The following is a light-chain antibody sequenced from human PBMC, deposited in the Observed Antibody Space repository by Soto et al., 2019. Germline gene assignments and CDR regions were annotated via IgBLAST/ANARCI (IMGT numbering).Light chain of an antibody. CDR2: EVS. CDR3: TSYTSSSTLDV. CDR1: SSDVGGYNY. V-gene: IGLV2-14*01. Sequence: HSALTQPASVSGSPGQSITISCTGTSSDVGGYNYVSWYQQHPGKAPKLMIYEVSNRPLGVSNRFSGSKSGNTASLTISGLKAEDEADYYCTSYTSSSTLDVFGTGTKVTVL. J-gene: IGLJ1*01.